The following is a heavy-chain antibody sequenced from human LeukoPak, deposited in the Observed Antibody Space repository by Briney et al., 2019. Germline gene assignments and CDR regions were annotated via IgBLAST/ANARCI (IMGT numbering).Heavy chain of an antibody. CDR3: ARGELLVDY. Sequence: GASVRVSCKASGYPFTDQFINWVRQAPGRGLEWMGWINPNSGDTNYEQRFQGRVTMTRDTSISTAYMDLTRLASDDTAVYYCARGELLVDYWGQGTLVTASS. D-gene: IGHD3-10*01. J-gene: IGHJ4*02. CDR2: INPNSGDT. CDR1: GYPFTDQF. V-gene: IGHV1-2*02.